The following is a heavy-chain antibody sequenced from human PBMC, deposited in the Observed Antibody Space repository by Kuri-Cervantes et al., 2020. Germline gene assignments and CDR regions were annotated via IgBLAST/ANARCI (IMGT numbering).Heavy chain of an antibody. CDR3: ARDGRSGGSYINWFDP. D-gene: IGHD2-15*01. CDR2: ISPYNGNT. CDR1: GYTFTSYD. Sequence: ASVKVSCKASGYTFTSYDINWVRQATEQGLEWMGWISPYNGNTNYAQKLQGRVTMTRDTSISTAYMELSRLRSDDTAVYYCARDGRSGGSYINWFDPWGQGTLVTVSS. V-gene: IGHV1-8*01. J-gene: IGHJ5*02.